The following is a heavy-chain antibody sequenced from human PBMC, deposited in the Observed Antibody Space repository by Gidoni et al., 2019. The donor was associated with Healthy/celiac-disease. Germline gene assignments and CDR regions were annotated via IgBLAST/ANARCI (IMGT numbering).Heavy chain of an antibody. CDR2: ISYDGSNK. V-gene: IGHV3-30-3*01. CDR1: GFTFSSYA. D-gene: IGHD3-3*01. Sequence: QVQLVESVGGVVQPGRSLRLSCAASGFTFSSYAMHWVRQAPGKGLEWVAVISYDGSNKYYADSVKGRFTISRDNSKNTLYLQMNSLRAEDMAVYYCARGGITIFGVVQRWGQGTLVTVSS. J-gene: IGHJ4*02. CDR3: ARGGITIFGVVQR.